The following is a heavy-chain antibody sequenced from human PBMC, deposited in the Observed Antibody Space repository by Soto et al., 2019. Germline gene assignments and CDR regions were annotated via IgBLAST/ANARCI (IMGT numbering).Heavy chain of an antibody. D-gene: IGHD6-6*01. CDR2: ISGSGGST. CDR1: GFTFSSYA. Sequence: EVQLLESGGGLVQPGGSLRLSCAASGFTFSSYAMSWVRQAPGKGLEWVSAISGSGGSTYYADSVKGRFTISRDKSKNTLYLQMNSLRAEDTAVYYCGGWEYSSSSYDYWGQGTLVNVSS. V-gene: IGHV3-23*01. J-gene: IGHJ4*02. CDR3: GGWEYSSSSYDY.